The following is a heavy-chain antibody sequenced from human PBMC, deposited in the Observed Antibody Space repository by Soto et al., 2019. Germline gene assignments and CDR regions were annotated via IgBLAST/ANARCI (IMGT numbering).Heavy chain of an antibody. CDR1: GFTFTTYP. Sequence: GESLKISCETSGFTFTTYPMTWVRQAPGKGLQWVSAIDASGVVKYYADSVRGRFTIARDNSKNTLYLQVDSLRVEDSAVYYCATAVDFGVYSPGYWGQGALVTVSS. CDR2: IDASGVVK. D-gene: IGHD3-10*01. J-gene: IGHJ4*02. CDR3: ATAVDFGVYSPGY. V-gene: IGHV3-23*01.